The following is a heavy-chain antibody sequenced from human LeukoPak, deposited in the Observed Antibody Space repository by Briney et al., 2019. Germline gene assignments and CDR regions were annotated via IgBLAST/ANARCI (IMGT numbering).Heavy chain of an antibody. V-gene: IGHV4-34*01. CDR2: INHSGST. Sequence: PSETLSLTCAVYGGSFSGYYWSWIRQPPGKGLEWIGEINHSGSTNYNPSLKSRVTTSVDTSKNQFSLKLSSVTAADTAVYYCARYPKSSYYYYGMDVWGQGTTVTVSS. CDR1: GGSFSGYY. J-gene: IGHJ6*02. CDR3: ARYPKSSYYYYGMDV.